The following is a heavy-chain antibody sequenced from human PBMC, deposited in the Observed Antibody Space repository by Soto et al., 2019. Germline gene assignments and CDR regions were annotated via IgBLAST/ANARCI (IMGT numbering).Heavy chain of an antibody. CDR1: GFTFDDYA. CDR3: AKAFNDYGYGMDV. J-gene: IGHJ6*02. D-gene: IGHD3-10*01. Sequence: HPGGSLRLSCAASGFTFDDYAMHWVRQAPGKGLEWVSGISWNSGSIGYADSVKGRFTISRDNAKNSLYLQMNSLRAEDTALYYCAKAFNDYGYGMDVWGQGTTVTVSS. V-gene: IGHV3-9*01. CDR2: ISWNSGSI.